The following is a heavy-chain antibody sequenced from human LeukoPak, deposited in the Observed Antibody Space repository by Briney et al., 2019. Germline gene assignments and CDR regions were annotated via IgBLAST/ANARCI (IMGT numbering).Heavy chain of an antibody. CDR1: GCTFTSYA. Sequence: PGGSLSLSFAPSGCTFTSYAMSGVPQAQGKGLKWVSAISGSGGSTYYADSVKGRFTISRDNSKNTLYLQMNSLRAEDTAVYYCAKRGQNNYDILTGYYRHEYFQHWGQGTLVTVSS. J-gene: IGHJ1*01. CDR2: ISGSGGST. CDR3: AKRGQNNYDILTGYYRHEYFQH. V-gene: IGHV3-23*01. D-gene: IGHD3-9*01.